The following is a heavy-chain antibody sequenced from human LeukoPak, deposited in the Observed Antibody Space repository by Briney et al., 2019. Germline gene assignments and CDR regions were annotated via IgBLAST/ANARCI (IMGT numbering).Heavy chain of an antibody. J-gene: IGHJ4*02. Sequence: SLRLSRAASGFTFDDYAMHWVRQAPGKGLEWVSGISWNSGSIGYADSVKGRFTISRDNAKNSLYLQMNSLRAEDTAVYYCARIRRGFGESWSYYFDYWGQGTLVTVSS. CDR1: GFTFDDYA. D-gene: IGHD3-10*01. CDR3: ARIRRGFGESWSYYFDY. CDR2: ISWNSGSI. V-gene: IGHV3-9*01.